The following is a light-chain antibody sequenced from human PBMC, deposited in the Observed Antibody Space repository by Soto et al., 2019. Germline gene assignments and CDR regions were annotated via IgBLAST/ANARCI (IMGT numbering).Light chain of an antibody. CDR2: DAS. CDR3: QQYDNLPLT. CDR1: HDIANY. V-gene: IGKV1-33*01. J-gene: IGKJ3*01. Sequence: DLPMTQSPSSLSASVGDRVTITCQASHDIANYLNWYQQKPGKAPKLLIYDASNLETGVPSRFSGSGSGTDFILTINSLQPEDIATYYCQQYDNLPLTFGPGTKVDIK.